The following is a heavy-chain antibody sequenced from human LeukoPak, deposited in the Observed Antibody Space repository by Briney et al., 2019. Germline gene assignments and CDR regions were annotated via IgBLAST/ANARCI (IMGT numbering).Heavy chain of an antibody. CDR3: AKLSGPGLCSSGWSGYYFDY. D-gene: IGHD6-19*01. Sequence: PGGSLRLSCAASGFTFSGYALSWVRQTPGKGLEWVSAISGSAGSTYYADSVKGRFTISRDNSKNTLYVQMISLRAEDTAVYFCAKLSGPGLCSSGWSGYYFDYWGQGTLVTVSS. J-gene: IGHJ4*02. CDR1: GFTFSGYA. CDR2: ISGSAGST. V-gene: IGHV3-23*01.